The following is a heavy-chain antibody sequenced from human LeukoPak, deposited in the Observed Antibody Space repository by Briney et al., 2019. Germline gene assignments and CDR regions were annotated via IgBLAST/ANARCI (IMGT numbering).Heavy chain of an antibody. D-gene: IGHD4-17*01. Sequence: ASVKVSCKASGYTFAIFGVTWVRQAPGQGLEWMGCIGTNNENTNHAQKFQGRVTMTTDTSTSTVYMELRSLRSDDTAVYYCARAGATVTKFYDYWGQGTLVSVSS. CDR2: IGTNNENT. CDR1: GYTFAIFG. V-gene: IGHV1-18*01. CDR3: ARAGATVTKFYDY. J-gene: IGHJ4*02.